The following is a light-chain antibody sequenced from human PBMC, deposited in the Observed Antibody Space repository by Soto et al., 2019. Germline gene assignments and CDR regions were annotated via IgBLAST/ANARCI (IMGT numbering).Light chain of an antibody. CDR2: AAS. J-gene: IGKJ1*01. CDR3: QQSYSTPWT. V-gene: IGKV1-39*01. Sequence: DIQMTPSPSSLSASVGDRVTITCRASQSISIYLNWYQQKPGKAPKLLIYAASSLQSGVPSRFSGSGSGTDFTLTISSLQPEDFATYYCQQSYSTPWTFGQGTKV. CDR1: QSISIY.